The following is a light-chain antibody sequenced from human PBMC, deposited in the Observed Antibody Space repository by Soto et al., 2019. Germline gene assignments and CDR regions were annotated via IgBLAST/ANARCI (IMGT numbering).Light chain of an antibody. CDR3: SSSTSSSTLYV. CDR2: DVS. CDR1: SSDVGGYNY. J-gene: IGLJ1*01. V-gene: IGLV2-14*03. Sequence: QSALTQPASVSGSPGQSITISCTGTSSDVGGYNYVSWYQQHPGKAPKLMIYDVSNRPSGVSNRFSGSKSGNTASLTISGLQDEDEADYYCSSSTSSSTLYVFGIGTKLTVL.